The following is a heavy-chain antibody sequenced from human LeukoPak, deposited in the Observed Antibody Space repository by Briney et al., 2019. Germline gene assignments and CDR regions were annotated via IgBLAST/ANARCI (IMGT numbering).Heavy chain of an antibody. D-gene: IGHD2-15*01. Sequence: PGGSLRLSCAASGFTFSTYGMHWVRQAPGKGLEWAAFIRYDGNNEYYADSVRGRFTISRDNSKNTLYLQMSSLRSEDTAVYYCTRHLWGSVVVVAEEGYYYGMDVWGQGTTVTVSS. CDR1: GFTFSTYG. CDR2: IRYDGNNE. CDR3: TRHLWGSVVVVAEEGYYYGMDV. V-gene: IGHV3-30*02. J-gene: IGHJ6*02.